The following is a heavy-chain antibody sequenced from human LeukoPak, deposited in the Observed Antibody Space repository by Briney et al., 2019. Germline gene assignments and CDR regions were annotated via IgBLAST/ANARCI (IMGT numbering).Heavy chain of an antibody. Sequence: GGSLRLSCSAPGFTFSSYGMNWVRQAPGKGLEWVANINQGGSEKYYVDSVKGRFTISRDNAKNSLYLQMNSLRAEDTALYHCARSDAFDIWGQGTMVTVSS. CDR3: ARSDAFDI. CDR1: GFTFSSYG. CDR2: INQGGSEK. V-gene: IGHV3-7*03. J-gene: IGHJ3*02.